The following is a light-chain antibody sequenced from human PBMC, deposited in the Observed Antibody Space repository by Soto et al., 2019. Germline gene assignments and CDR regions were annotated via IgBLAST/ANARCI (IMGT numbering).Light chain of an antibody. V-gene: IGKV3-20*01. Sequence: EIVLTQSPGTLSLSPGERATFSCRASQSVSSSYIAWYQQKRGQAPRRLIYGASIRATGIPDRFSGSGSGTEFTLTISSLQPDDFATYYCQHYNSYSEAFGQGTKVELK. J-gene: IGKJ1*01. CDR1: QSVSSSY. CDR3: QHYNSYSEA. CDR2: GAS.